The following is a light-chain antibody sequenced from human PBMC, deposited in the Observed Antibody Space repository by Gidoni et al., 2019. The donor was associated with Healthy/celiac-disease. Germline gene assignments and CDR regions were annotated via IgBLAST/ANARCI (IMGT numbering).Light chain of an antibody. CDR2: SAY. V-gene: IGKV1-39*01. CDR3: QQSYSTPRT. Sequence: DIQIPQSPSSLSASVGDRVTITCRASQRIRSYLNWYQQKPGKAPKLMICSAYSLQSGVPSRFSGSGYGTDFTLAISSLQPEDFATYYCQQSYSTPRTFGQGTKVEIK. J-gene: IGKJ1*01. CDR1: QRIRSY.